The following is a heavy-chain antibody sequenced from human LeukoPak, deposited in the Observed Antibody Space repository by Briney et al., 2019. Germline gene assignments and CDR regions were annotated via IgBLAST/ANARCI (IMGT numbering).Heavy chain of an antibody. D-gene: IGHD4-17*01. Sequence: ASVKVSCKASGYTFSDYYIHWMRQATGQGLEWMGWINHKRGVTTYAQKFQGRVTMTRDTSITTAYMELTRLRSDDTAIYYCARERNYGDYGNAFDVWGQGTKVTVSS. J-gene: IGHJ3*01. V-gene: IGHV1-2*02. CDR3: ARERNYGDYGNAFDV. CDR1: GYTFSDYY. CDR2: INHKRGVT.